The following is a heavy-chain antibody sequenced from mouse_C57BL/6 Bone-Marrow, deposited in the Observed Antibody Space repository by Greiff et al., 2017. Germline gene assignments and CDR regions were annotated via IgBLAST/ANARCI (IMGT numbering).Heavy chain of an antibody. Sequence: EVKLMQSGAELVKPGASVQLSCTASGFNIKDYYMHWVKQRTEQGLEWIGWIDPEDGETKYATKFQGKATITADTSSNTAYLQLSSLTSEDTAVYYCARTFDGSDPLDYWGQGTTLTVSS. D-gene: IGHD1-1*01. CDR2: IDPEDGET. J-gene: IGHJ2*01. CDR1: GFNIKDYY. V-gene: IGHV14-2*01. CDR3: ARTFDGSDPLDY.